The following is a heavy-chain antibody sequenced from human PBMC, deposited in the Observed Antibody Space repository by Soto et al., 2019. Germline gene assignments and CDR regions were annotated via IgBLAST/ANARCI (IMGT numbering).Heavy chain of an antibody. CDR1: GFTFSSYW. V-gene: IGHV3-7*03. D-gene: IGHD2-2*01. Sequence: PGGSLRLSCAASGFTFSSYWMSWVRQAPGKGLEWVANIKQDGSEKYYVDSVKGRFTISRDNAKNSLYLQMNSLRAEDTAVYYCARDRRIVVVPAAIVLYFRVYYYGMDVWGQGTTVTVSS. CDR2: IKQDGSEK. CDR3: ARDRRIVVVPAAIVLYFRVYYYGMDV. J-gene: IGHJ6*02.